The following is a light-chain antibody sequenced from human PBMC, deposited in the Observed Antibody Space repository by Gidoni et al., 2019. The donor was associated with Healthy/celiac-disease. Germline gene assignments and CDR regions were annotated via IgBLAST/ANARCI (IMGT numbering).Light chain of an antibody. J-gene: IGLJ3*02. CDR2: EVS. CDR1: SSDVGGYNH. Sequence: QSALTQPASVSGSPGQSITISCTGTSSDVGGYNHVSWYKQHPGKAPKLLIYEVSNRPSGVSNRFSGSKSGNTASLTISGLQAEDEADYYCRSYTSSSTLGVFGGGTKLTVL. CDR3: RSYTSSSTLGV. V-gene: IGLV2-14*01.